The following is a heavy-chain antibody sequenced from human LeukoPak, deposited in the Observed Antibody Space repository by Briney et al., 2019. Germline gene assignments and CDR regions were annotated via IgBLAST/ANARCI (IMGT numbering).Heavy chain of an antibody. J-gene: IGHJ4*02. Sequence: ESAETLSLTCTVSGVSISSYYWSWIRQPAGKGLEWIGRIYTSGSTNYNPSFKSRVTMSVDTSKNQCSLKLSSVTAADTAVYYCARVEIGYFDYWGQGTLVTVSS. V-gene: IGHV4-4*07. CDR1: GVSISSYY. CDR2: IYTSGST. D-gene: IGHD3-22*01. CDR3: ARVEIGYFDY.